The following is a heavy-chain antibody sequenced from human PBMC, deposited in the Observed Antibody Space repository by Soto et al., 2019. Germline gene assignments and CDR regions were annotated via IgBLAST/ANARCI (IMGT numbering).Heavy chain of an antibody. CDR2: IYSGGST. V-gene: IGHV3-53*01. J-gene: IGHJ4*02. Sequence: GGSLRLSCAASGFTFSSYGMHWVRQAPGKGLEWVSVIYSGGSTYYADSVKGRFTISRDNSKNTLYLQMNSLRAEDTAVYYCAREIDYDSSGFDYWGQGTLVTVSS. CDR1: GFTFSSYG. CDR3: AREIDYDSSGFDY. D-gene: IGHD3-22*01.